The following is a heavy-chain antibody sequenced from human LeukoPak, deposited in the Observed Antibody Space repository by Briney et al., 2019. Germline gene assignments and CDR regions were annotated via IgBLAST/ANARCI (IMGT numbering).Heavy chain of an antibody. Sequence: GGSLRLSCAASGFTFSSYGMSWVRQAPGKGLEWVSAITATSSSTHDADSVQGRFTISRDNSKNTLYLQMNSLRAEDTAVYYCAKIPVSYYYYYMDVWGKGTTVTVSS. CDR3: AKIPVSYYYYYMDV. CDR2: ITATSSST. V-gene: IGHV3-23*01. CDR1: GFTFSSYG. J-gene: IGHJ6*03.